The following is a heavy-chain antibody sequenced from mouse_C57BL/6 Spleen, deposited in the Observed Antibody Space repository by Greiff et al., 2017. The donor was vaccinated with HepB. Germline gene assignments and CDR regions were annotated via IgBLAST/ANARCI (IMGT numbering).Heavy chain of an antibody. V-gene: IGHV2-4*01. CDR3: AKKNTAYLDAMDY. CDR2: IWSGGST. J-gene: IGHJ4*01. Sequence: VQLQQSGPGLVQPSQSLSITCTVSGFSLTSYGLHWVRQPPGKGLEWLGVIWSGGSTDYNAAFISRLSISKDNSKSQVFFKMNSLQADDTAIYYCAKKNTAYLDAMDYWGQGTSVTVSS. D-gene: IGHD5-5*01. CDR1: GFSLTSYG.